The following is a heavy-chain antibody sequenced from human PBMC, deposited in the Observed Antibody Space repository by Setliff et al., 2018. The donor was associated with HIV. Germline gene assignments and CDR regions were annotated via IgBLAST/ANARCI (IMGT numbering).Heavy chain of an antibody. CDR1: GGTLSSYG. D-gene: IGHD1-26*01. Sequence: ASVKVSCKASGGTLSSYGLSWVRQAPGQGLEWMGGIIPIFGTANYAQKFQGRVTITADASTNTAYMELSSLRSEDTAVYYCASGSHGEGATDYWGLGTLVTVSS. CDR2: IIPIFGTA. CDR3: ASGSHGEGATDY. V-gene: IGHV1-69*13. J-gene: IGHJ4*02.